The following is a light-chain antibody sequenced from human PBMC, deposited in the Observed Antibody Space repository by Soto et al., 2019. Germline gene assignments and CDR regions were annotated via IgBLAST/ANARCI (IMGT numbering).Light chain of an antibody. Sequence: SYELTQPPSVSVAPGQTARITCGGNNIGSESVHWYQQKPGQAPVLVVCDDADRPSGIPERFSGSNSGNTATLTISRVEAADEADYYCQVWDSSSDHYVFGTGTKLTVL. CDR3: QVWDSSSDHYV. CDR2: DDA. V-gene: IGLV3-21*02. J-gene: IGLJ1*01. CDR1: NIGSES.